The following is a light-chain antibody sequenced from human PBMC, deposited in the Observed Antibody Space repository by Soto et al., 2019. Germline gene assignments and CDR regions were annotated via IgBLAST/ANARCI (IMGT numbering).Light chain of an antibody. J-gene: IGKJ1*01. CDR2: GAS. CDR3: LQDINYPWT. Sequence: IQMTQSPSSLSASVGDRVTITCRASQGISKFLAWYQQKPGKVPELLIYGASNLQSGVPPRFSGSGSGTDFTLAISSLQPEDSATYYCLQDINYPWTFGQGTKVEIK. CDR1: QGISKF. V-gene: IGKV1-6*01.